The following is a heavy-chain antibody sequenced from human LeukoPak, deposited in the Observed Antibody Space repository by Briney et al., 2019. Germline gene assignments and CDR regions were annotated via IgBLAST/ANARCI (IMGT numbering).Heavy chain of an antibody. CDR2: ISGSGAST. V-gene: IGHV3-23*01. J-gene: IGHJ4*02. CDR3: AKDVGKWESLHFFDY. CDR1: GFTLSTNA. D-gene: IGHD1-26*01. Sequence: GGSLRLSCLTSGFTLSTNAMSWVRQAPGKGLEWISGISGSGASTYYADSVKGRFTISRDDSRNTLYLQMNSLRGDNTAVYYCAKDVGKWESLHFFDYWGQGTLVTVSS.